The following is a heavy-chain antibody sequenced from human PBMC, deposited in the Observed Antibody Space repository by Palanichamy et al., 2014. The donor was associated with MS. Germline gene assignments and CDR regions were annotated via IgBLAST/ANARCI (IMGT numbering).Heavy chain of an antibody. J-gene: IGHJ4*02. D-gene: IGHD6-25*01. CDR2: INPANVNI. CDR1: GYNYTTYS. Sequence: QVQLVQSGAEVKKPGASVKVSCKTSGYNYTTYSIHWVRQAPGLGLQWMGWINPANVNIRYSRELQGRVTITTDPSAATVYMDLSSLTFEDTAVYYCVRGRLDYWGQGTLVTVSS. CDR3: VRGRLDY. V-gene: IGHV1-3*01.